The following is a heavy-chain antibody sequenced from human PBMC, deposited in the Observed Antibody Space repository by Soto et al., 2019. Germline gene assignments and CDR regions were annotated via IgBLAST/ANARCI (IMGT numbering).Heavy chain of an antibody. Sequence: SETMSLTCAVSGGSFCGYIWTWICQTPGKGLQWIGQINHSGSSIYNPSLKNRVTISTMSNNKFSLELSSVTAADTAVYYCTRGLFSGSSYSGSWYYFDSWGQGTMVTVSS. D-gene: IGHD1-26*01. V-gene: IGHV4-34*01. J-gene: IGHJ4*02. CDR2: INHSGSS. CDR3: TRGLFSGSSYSGSWYYFDS. CDR1: GGSFCGYI.